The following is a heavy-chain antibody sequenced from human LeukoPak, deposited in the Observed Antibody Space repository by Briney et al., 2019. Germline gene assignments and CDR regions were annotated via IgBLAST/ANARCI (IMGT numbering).Heavy chain of an antibody. CDR3: ARGPGPADDGGGYCFDN. J-gene: IGHJ4*02. Sequence: GASVKVSCKASGYTFTSYYLYWVRQAPGQGLEWMGVINPSGGSTTSAQKFQGRVTMTRDTSTSTVYMELRSLRAEDTAVYYCARGPGPADDGGGYCFDNWGQGTLVTVSS. CDR2: INPSGGST. D-gene: IGHD3-22*01. CDR1: GYTFTSYY. V-gene: IGHV1-46*01.